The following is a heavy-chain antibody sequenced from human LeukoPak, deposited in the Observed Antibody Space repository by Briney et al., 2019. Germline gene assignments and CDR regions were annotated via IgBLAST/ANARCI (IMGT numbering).Heavy chain of an antibody. Sequence: SQTLSLTCAISRDSVSSNSAAWNWIRQSPSRGLEWPGRTYYRSKWYTDYAVSVTSRITINPDTSKNQFSLQLNSVTPEDTAVYYCARDKDYSIDHWGQGTLVTVSS. CDR1: RDSVSSNSAA. V-gene: IGHV6-1*01. J-gene: IGHJ4*02. CDR3: ARDKDYSIDH. D-gene: IGHD4-11*01. CDR2: TYYRSKWYT.